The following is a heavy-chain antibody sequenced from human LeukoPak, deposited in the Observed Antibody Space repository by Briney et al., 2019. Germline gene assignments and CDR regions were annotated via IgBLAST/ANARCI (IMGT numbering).Heavy chain of an antibody. CDR1: GFTFDDYG. CDR3: ARDLIIAAAGSGVAGDY. D-gene: IGHD6-13*01. J-gene: IGHJ4*02. V-gene: IGHV3-20*04. Sequence: PGGSLRLSCAASGFTFDDYGMSWVRQAPGKGLEWVSGINWNGGSAGYADSVKGRFTISRDNAKNSLYLQMNSLRAEDTALYYCARDLIIAAAGSGVAGDYWGQGTLVTVSS. CDR2: INWNGGSA.